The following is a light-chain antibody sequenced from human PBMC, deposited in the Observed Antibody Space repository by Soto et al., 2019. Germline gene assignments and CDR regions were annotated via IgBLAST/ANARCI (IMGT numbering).Light chain of an antibody. CDR3: QQYKNLIT. J-gene: IGKJ5*01. V-gene: IGKV3-15*01. CDR1: QCFXSN. Sequence: IGLTQSAATLSVSPGERATLSCRASQCFXSNLAWYQWKPGQAPRLLIYXASTRATGIPARFSGGGSGTEFTITISSLQSEDLAVYYCQQYKNLITFGQGTRLEI. CDR2: XAS.